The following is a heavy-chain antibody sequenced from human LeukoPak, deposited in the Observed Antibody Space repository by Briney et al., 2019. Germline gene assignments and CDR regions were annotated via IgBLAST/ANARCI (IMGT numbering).Heavy chain of an antibody. CDR2: ISYDGSNK. V-gene: IGHV3-30-3*01. D-gene: IGHD6-13*01. CDR1: GFTFSSYA. J-gene: IGHJ4*02. Sequence: PGGSLRLSCAASGFTFSSYAMHWVRQAPGKGLEWVAVISYDGSNKYYADSVKGRFTISRDNSKNTLYLQMNSLRAEDTAVYYCARDLSISGIAAAGWYWGQGTLVTVSS. CDR3: ARDLSISGIAAAGWY.